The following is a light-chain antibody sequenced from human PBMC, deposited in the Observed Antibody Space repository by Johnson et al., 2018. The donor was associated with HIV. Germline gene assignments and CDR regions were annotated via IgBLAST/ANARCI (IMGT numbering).Light chain of an antibody. CDR1: SSNIGNNY. CDR2: DNN. CDR3: GTWDSNLSAGIV. V-gene: IGLV1-51*01. J-gene: IGLJ1*01. Sequence: QSVLTQPPSVSAAPGQKVTISCSGSSSNIGNNYVSWYQQLPGTAPKLLIYDNNKRPSGIPDRFSGSKSGTSATLGITGLQTGDEADYYCGTWDSNLSAGIVFGTGTKVTVL.